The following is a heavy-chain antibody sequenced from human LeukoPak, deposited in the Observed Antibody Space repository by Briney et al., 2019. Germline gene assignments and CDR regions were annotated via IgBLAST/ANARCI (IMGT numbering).Heavy chain of an antibody. CDR3: ARRRDEGFDI. CDR2: INPSGGGT. Sequence: ASVKVSCKASGYTFTYYYLHWVRQAPGQGLEWMGIINPSGGGTNYAQKFQGRVTLTRDTSTGTVYMALSSLISEDTAVYYCARRRDEGFDIWGQGTLVTVSS. J-gene: IGHJ3*02. CDR1: GYTFTYYY. V-gene: IGHV1-46*01.